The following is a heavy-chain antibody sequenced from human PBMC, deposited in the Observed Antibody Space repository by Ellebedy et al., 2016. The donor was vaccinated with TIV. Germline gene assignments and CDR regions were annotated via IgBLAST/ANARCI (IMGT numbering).Heavy chain of an antibody. CDR2: IYYSGST. Sequence: MPSETLSLTCAIYGGSFSGYYWGWIRQPPGKGLEWIGSIYYSGSTYYNPSLKSRVTISVDTSKNQFSLKLSSVTAADTAVYYCARHRYSSSGGMDVWGQGTTVTVSS. J-gene: IGHJ6*02. D-gene: IGHD6-13*01. V-gene: IGHV4-39*01. CDR1: GGSFSGYY. CDR3: ARHRYSSSGGMDV.